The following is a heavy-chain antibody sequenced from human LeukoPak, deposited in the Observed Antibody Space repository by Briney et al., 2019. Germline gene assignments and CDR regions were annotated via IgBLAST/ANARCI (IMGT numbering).Heavy chain of an antibody. J-gene: IGHJ3*02. Sequence: PGGSLTLSCAASGFTVSSNYMSWVSQAPGKGLEWVSVIYSGGSTYYADSVKGRFTISRDNSKNTLYLQMNSLSAEDTAVYYCARETYYYDSSGYGSAFDIWGRGTMVTVSS. CDR1: GFTVSSNY. CDR3: ARETYYYDSSGYGSAFDI. D-gene: IGHD3-22*01. V-gene: IGHV3-53*01. CDR2: IYSGGST.